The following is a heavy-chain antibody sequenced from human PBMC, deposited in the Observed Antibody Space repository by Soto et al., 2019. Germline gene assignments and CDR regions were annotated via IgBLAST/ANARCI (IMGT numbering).Heavy chain of an antibody. CDR1: GLTASDFW. CDR3: TVDSMRPY. Sequence: EVQLVESGGGLVKPGGSLRLSCAASGLTASDFWMSWVRQAPGKGLEWIALIKRESEGGTADFAPPVKGRFTISRDDLKNTLYLDMNSLKTEDTAVYYCTVDSMRPYWGQGTLVTVSS. CDR2: IKRESEGGTA. V-gene: IGHV3-15*01. J-gene: IGHJ4*02.